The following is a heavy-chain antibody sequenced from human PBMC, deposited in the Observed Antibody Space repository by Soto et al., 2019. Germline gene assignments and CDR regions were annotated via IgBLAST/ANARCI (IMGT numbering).Heavy chain of an antibody. CDR2: INAEGNT. CDR1: GSNFSPYW. CDR3: ARGSNTAFDP. D-gene: IGHD2-21*02. Sequence: GGSLRLSCAASGSNFSPYWMHWVRQTPGKGLVWVSRINAEGNTIYADSVKGRFTISRDNAKNMLYLQMTSLRAEDTAVYFCARGSNTAFDPWGQGTLVTVSS. V-gene: IGHV3-74*01. J-gene: IGHJ5*02.